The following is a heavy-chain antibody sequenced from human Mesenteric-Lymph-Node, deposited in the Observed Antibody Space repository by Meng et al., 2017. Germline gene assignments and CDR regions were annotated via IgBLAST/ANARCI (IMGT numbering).Heavy chain of an antibody. J-gene: IGHJ6*02. V-gene: IGHV3-7*01. CDR2: IKEDGSAK. D-gene: IGHD5-24*01. Sequence: GESLKISCAASGFTFSNYGMYWVRQAPGKGLEWVAGIKEDGSAKFYVDSVRGRFTTSKDNAKGSVFLEINSLRAEDTAVYYCARDNWYRMDVWGQGTTVTVSS. CDR3: ARDNWYRMDV. CDR1: GFTFSNYG.